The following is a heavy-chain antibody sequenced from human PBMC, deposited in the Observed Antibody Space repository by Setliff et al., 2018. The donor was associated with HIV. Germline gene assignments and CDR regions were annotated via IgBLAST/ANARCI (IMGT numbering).Heavy chain of an antibody. Sequence: PGGSLRLSCAASGFTFDSACMSWVRQAPGKGLEWVSVIYSGGSTYYADSVKGRFTISRDNSKNTLYLQMNSLRAEDTAVYYCARDYYDSSGYYSFDYWGQGTRVTVSS. CDR2: IYSGGST. J-gene: IGHJ4*02. D-gene: IGHD3-22*01. CDR1: GFTFDSAC. V-gene: IGHV3-66*02. CDR3: ARDYYDSSGYYSFDY.